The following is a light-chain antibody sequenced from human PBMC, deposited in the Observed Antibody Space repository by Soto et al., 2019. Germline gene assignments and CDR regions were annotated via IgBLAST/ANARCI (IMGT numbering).Light chain of an antibody. V-gene: IGLV2-14*01. J-gene: IGLJ1*01. CDR2: EVS. CDR3: SSYISSSTPYV. CDR1: SSDVGGYNS. Sequence: QSVLTQPASVSGSPGQSITISCTGTSSDVGGYNSVSWYQQYPGKAPKLMIYEVSNRPSGVSNRFSGSKSGNTASLTISGLLAEDEADYYCSSYISSSTPYVFGTGTKLTVL.